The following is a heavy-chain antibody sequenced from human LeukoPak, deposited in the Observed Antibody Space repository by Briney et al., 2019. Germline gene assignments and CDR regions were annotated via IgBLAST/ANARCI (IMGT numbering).Heavy chain of an antibody. J-gene: IGHJ4*02. CDR1: GFSFSSHW. CDR3: AKWSSPAFDY. V-gene: IGHV3-74*01. Sequence: GGSLRLSCAASGFSFSSHWVHWVRQAPGKGLVWVSRISDDGSYTSNVDSVKGRFTISRDNSKNTLYLQMNSLRAEDTAVYYCAKWSSPAFDYWGQGTLVTVSS. D-gene: IGHD2-8*01. CDR2: ISDDGSYT.